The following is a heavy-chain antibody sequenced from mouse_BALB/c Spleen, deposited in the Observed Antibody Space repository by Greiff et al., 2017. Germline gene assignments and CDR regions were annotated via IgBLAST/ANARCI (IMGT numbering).Heavy chain of an antibody. CDR2: ISSGSSTI. Sequence: EVMLVESGGGLVQPGGSRKLSCAASGFTFSSFGMHWVRQAPEKGLEWVAYISSGSSTIYYADTVKGRFTISRDNPENTLFLQMTSLRSEDTAMYYCARGLYYYGSSPFDYWGQGTTLTVSS. V-gene: IGHV5-17*02. D-gene: IGHD1-1*01. CDR1: GFTFSSFG. CDR3: ARGLYYYGSSPFDY. J-gene: IGHJ2*01.